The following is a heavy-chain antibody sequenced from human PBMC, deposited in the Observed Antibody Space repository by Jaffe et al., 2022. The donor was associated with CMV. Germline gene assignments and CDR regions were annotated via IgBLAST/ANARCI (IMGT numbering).Heavy chain of an antibody. J-gene: IGHJ3*02. D-gene: IGHD3-3*01. Sequence: QVQLVQSGAEVKKPGASVKVSCKASGYTFTGYYMHWVRQAPGQGLEWMGWINPNSGGTNYAQKFQGWVTMTRDTSISTAYMELSRLRSDDTAVYYCARALPGVGTRPPTIFGVVIISGDAFDIWGQGTMVTVSS. V-gene: IGHV1-2*04. CDR1: GYTFTGYY. CDR2: INPNSGGT. CDR3: ARALPGVGTRPPTIFGVVIISGDAFDI.